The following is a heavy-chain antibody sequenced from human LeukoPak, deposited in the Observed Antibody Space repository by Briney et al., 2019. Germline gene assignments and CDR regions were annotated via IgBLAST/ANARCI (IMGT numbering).Heavy chain of an antibody. Sequence: GGSLRLSCAASGFTFSRYWMHWVRQAPGKGLVWVSRIKTDGSYTSYADSVKGRFTISRDNAKSTLFLQMNGLRGEDTAIYYCASEEDGLDVWGQGTTVTVSS. J-gene: IGHJ6*02. V-gene: IGHV3-74*01. CDR1: GFTFSRYW. D-gene: IGHD2-15*01. CDR3: ASEEDGLDV. CDR2: IKTDGSYT.